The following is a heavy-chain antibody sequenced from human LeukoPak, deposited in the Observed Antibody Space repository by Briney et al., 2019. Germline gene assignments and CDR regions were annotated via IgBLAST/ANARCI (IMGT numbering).Heavy chain of an antibody. D-gene: IGHD3-3*01. Sequence: ASVKVSCKASRYTFTSYGISWVRQAPGQGLEWMGWISAYNGNTNYAQKLQGRVTMTTDTSTSTAYMELRSLGSDDTAVYYCARVLYDFWSGWGNYAFDLWGQGTMVTVSS. J-gene: IGHJ3*01. CDR3: ARVLYDFWSGWGNYAFDL. CDR1: RYTFTSYG. V-gene: IGHV1-18*01. CDR2: ISAYNGNT.